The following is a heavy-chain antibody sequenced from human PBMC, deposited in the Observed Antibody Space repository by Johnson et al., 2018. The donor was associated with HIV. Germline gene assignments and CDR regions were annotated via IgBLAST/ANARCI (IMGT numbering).Heavy chain of an antibody. CDR2: IAYDGSNK. Sequence: QVQLVESGGGVVQPGESLRLSCAASGFTFSSYVMHWVRQAPGKGLEWVAVIAYDGSNKYYADSVKGRFTISRDNSKNTLYLQMNSLRAEDTAVYYCASWHGDYGNAFDIWGQGTMVTVSS. J-gene: IGHJ3*02. V-gene: IGHV3-30*03. D-gene: IGHD4-17*01. CDR1: GFTFSSYV. CDR3: ASWHGDYGNAFDI.